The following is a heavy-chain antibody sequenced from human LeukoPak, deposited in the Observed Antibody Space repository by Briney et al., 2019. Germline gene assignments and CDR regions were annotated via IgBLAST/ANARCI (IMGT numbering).Heavy chain of an antibody. CDR2: INAGNGNT. CDR3: ATGSSQGFRELRSGYYFDY. Sequence: ASVKVSCKASGYTFTSYAMHWVRQAPGQRLEWMGWINAGNGNTKYSQKFQGRVTMTEDTSTDTAYMELSSLRSEDTAVYYCATGSSQGFRELRSGYYFDYWGQGTLVTVSS. CDR1: GYTFTSYA. J-gene: IGHJ4*02. V-gene: IGHV1-3*01. D-gene: IGHD1-26*01.